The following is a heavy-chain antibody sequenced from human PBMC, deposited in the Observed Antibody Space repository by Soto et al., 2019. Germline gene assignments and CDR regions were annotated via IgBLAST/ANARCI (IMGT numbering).Heavy chain of an antibody. CDR3: ARVSGYDILTGYERWFDP. CDR2: IYHSGST. J-gene: IGHJ5*02. Sequence: QVQLQESGPGLVKPSGTLSLTCAVSSGSISSSNWWSWVRQPPGKGLEWSGEIYHSGSTNYNPSLKSRVTISVDKSKNQFSLKLSSVTAADTAVYYCARVSGYDILTGYERWFDPWGQGTLVTVSS. V-gene: IGHV4-4*02. D-gene: IGHD3-9*01. CDR1: SGSISSSNW.